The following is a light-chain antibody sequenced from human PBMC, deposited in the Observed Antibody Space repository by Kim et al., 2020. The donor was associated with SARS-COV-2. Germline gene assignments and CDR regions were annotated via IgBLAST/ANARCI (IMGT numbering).Light chain of an antibody. V-gene: IGLV1-44*01. J-gene: IGLJ1*01. CDR1: HPNIGSNP. CDR2: NDN. CDR3: ATWDDSLNVYV. Sequence: QSVLSQPPSASGTPGQRVTISCSGSHPNIGSNPVNWYQHLPGTAPKFLIYNDNQRPSGVPDRFSASKTGTSASLVISGPQYEDEGDYYCATWDDSLNVYVFGTGTKVTVL.